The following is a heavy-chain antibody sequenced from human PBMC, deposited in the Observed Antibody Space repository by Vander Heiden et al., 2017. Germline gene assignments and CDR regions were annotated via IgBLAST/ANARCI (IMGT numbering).Heavy chain of an antibody. D-gene: IGHD5-18*01. CDR1: GFTFSSYA. V-gene: IGHV3-23*01. Sequence: EVQLLESGGGLVQPGGSLRLSCAASGFTFSSYAMSWVRQAPGKGLEWVSAISGSGGSTYYADSVKGRFTISRDNSKNTLYLQMNSLRAEDTAVYYCAKAIQLWLNYYYGMDVWGQGTTVTVSS. CDR3: AKAIQLWLNYYYGMDV. CDR2: ISGSGGST. J-gene: IGHJ6*02.